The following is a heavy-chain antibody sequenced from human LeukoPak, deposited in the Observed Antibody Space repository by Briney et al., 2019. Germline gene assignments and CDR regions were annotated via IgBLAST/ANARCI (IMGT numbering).Heavy chain of an antibody. V-gene: IGHV4-59*01. CDR3: ARTGRRGYFDF. D-gene: IGHD1-14*01. J-gene: IGHJ2*01. CDR2: LLYRGTT. CDR1: GASISDYY. Sequence: SSETLSLTCNVSGASISDYYWSWVRQSPEKGLEWIASLLYRGTTHYNPSLRSRVAISDDTSNNQFFLRLTSVTTTDTAVYYCARTGRRGYFDFWGRGTLVTVSS.